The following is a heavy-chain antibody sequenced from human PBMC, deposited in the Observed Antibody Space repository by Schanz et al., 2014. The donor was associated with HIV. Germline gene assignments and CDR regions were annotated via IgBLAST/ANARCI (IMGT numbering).Heavy chain of an antibody. CDR3: ARDKTVATWAYYYGMDV. CDR2: ITPIFDTP. J-gene: IGHJ6*02. V-gene: IGHV1-69*06. CDR1: GGTFSSYA. D-gene: IGHD4-4*01. Sequence: QVQLVQSGGEVEKPGSSVKVSCKASGGTFSSYAISWVRQAPGPGLEWMGGITPIFDTPNYAQKFQGRVTITADKSTSTAYMELRSLRSDDTAVYYCARDKTVATWAYYYGMDVWGQGTTVTVSS.